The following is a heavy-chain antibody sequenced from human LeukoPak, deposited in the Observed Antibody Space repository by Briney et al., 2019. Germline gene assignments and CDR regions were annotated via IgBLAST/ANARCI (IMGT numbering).Heavy chain of an antibody. CDR2: INHSGST. D-gene: IGHD3-9*01. CDR3: ASRTWHYDILTGYAPQAYYFDY. V-gene: IGHV4-34*01. CDR1: GGSFSGYY. Sequence: SETLSLTCAVYGGSFSGYYWSWIRQPPGKGLEWIGEINHSGSTNYNPSLKSRVTISVDTSKNQFSLKLSSVTAADTAVYYCASRTWHYDILTGYAPQAYYFDYWGQGTLVTVSS. J-gene: IGHJ4*02.